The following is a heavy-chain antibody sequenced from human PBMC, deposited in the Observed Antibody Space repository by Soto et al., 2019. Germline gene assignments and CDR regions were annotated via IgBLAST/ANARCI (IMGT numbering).Heavy chain of an antibody. CDR2: INHSGST. Sequence: QVQLQQWGAGLLKPSETLSLTCAVYGGSFSGYYWSWIRQPPGKGLEWIGEINHSGSTNYNPSLKSRVTISVDTSKNHFSLKLSSVTAAETAVYSCARDGYSYGCADYWGQGTLVTVSS. D-gene: IGHD5-18*01. CDR1: GGSFSGYY. V-gene: IGHV4-34*01. CDR3: ARDGYSYGCADY. J-gene: IGHJ4*02.